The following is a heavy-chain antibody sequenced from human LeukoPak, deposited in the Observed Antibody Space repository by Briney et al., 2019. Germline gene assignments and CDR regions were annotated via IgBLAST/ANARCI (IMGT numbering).Heavy chain of an antibody. CDR3: AREGRVVVTSS. D-gene: IGHD3-22*01. CDR1: GGSISSSSYY. V-gene: IGHV4-39*07. Sequence: SETLSLTCTVSGGSISSSSYYWGWIRQPPGKGLEWIGSIYYSGSTYYNPSLKRRVTISVDTSKNQFSLKLSSVTAADTAVYYCAREGRVVVTSSWGQGTLVTVSS. J-gene: IGHJ5*02. CDR2: IYYSGST.